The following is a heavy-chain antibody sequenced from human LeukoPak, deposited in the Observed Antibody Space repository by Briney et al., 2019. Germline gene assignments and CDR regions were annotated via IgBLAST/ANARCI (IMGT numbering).Heavy chain of an antibody. CDR1: GFTFSIYG. Sequence: PGGSLRLSCAASGFTFSIYGMSWVRQAPGKGLEWVSSVSGSGGSTYYADSVKGRFTISRDNFKNTLYLQMNSLRAEDTAVYYCAKDRTYNWNAERNNWFDPWGQGTLVTVSS. CDR2: VSGSGGST. V-gene: IGHV3-23*01. D-gene: IGHD1-1*01. J-gene: IGHJ5*02. CDR3: AKDRTYNWNAERNNWFDP.